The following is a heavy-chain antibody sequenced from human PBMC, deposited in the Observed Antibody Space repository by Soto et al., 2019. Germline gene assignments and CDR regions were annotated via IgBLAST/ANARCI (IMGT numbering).Heavy chain of an antibody. CDR2: IYYSGST. CDR3: AQTPYYYDSSGYSHPGAYYYYGMDV. Sequence: PSETLSLTCTVSGGSISSGDYYWSWIRQPPGKGLEWIGYIYYSGSTYYNPSLKSRVTISVDTSKNQFSLKLSSVTAADTAVYYCAQTPYYYDSSGYSHPGAYYYYGMDVWGQGTTVTVSS. V-gene: IGHV4-30-4*01. D-gene: IGHD3-22*01. J-gene: IGHJ6*02. CDR1: GGSISSGDYY.